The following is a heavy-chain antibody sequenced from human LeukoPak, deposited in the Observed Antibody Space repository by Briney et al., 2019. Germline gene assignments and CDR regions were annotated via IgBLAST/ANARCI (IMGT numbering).Heavy chain of an antibody. CDR2: MNPNSGNT. Sequence: GASVKVSCKASGYTFTSYDNNWVRQATGQGLEWMGWMNPNSGNTGYAQKFQGRVTMTRNTSISTAYIELSSLRSEDTAVYYCARVGVETAMVIYYYYYMDVWGKGTTVTVSS. D-gene: IGHD5-18*01. CDR3: ARVGVETAMVIYYYYYMDV. CDR1: GYTFTSYD. J-gene: IGHJ6*03. V-gene: IGHV1-8*01.